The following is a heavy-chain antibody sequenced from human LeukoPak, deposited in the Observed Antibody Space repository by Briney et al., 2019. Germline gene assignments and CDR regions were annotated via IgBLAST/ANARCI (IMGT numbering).Heavy chain of an antibody. CDR1: GFIFDDYS. CDR3: ARSVELVRGYFDF. J-gene: IGHJ4*02. D-gene: IGHD1-1*01. CDR2: ISWNSDSK. V-gene: IGHV3-9*01. Sequence: PGRSLRLSCAASGFIFDDYSMHWVRQAPEKGLEWVSGISWNSDSKDYADSVKGRFTISRDNAKNSLFLQVNSLRTEDTALYYCARSVELVRGYFDFWGQGTLVTVSS.